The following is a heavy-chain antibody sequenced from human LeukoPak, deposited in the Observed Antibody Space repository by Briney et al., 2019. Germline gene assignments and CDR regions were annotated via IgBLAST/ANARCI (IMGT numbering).Heavy chain of an antibody. D-gene: IGHD3-3*01. CDR2: ISGSGGST. J-gene: IGHJ6*03. CDR1: GFTFSSYA. Sequence: GGSLRLSCAASGFTFSSYAMTWVRQAPGKGLEWVSAISGSGGSTYYADSVKGRFTISRDNSKNTLYLQMNSLRAEDTAVYYCASCFGGHYYYYYMDVWGKGTTVTISS. CDR3: ASCFGGHYYYYYMDV. V-gene: IGHV3-23*01.